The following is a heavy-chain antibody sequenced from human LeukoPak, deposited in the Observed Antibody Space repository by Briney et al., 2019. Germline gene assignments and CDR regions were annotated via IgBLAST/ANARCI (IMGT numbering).Heavy chain of an antibody. CDR3: ARRRPTVTTLIDY. D-gene: IGHD4-17*01. CDR2: INHSGST. CDR1: GGSFSGYY. V-gene: IGHV4-34*01. Sequence: PPETLSLTCAVYGGSFSGYYWSWIRQPPGKGLEWIGEINHSGSTNYNPPVKSRVTLSVDASKTQFSLKLSSVTAADTAVYYCARRRPTVTTLIDYWGQGTLVTVSS. J-gene: IGHJ4*02.